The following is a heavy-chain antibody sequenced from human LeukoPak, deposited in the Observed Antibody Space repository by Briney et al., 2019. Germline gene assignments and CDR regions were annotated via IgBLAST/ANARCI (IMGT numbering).Heavy chain of an antibody. CDR1: GFTFSSYS. CDR3: ARGGSGYSYGKIDS. CDR2: ISSSSSYI. Sequence: GGSLRLSCAAPGFTFSSYSMNWVRQAPGKGLEWVSSISSSSSYIYYADSVKGRFTISRDNAKNSLYLQMNSLRDEDTAVYYCARGGSGYSYGKIDSWGQGILVTVSS. J-gene: IGHJ4*02. D-gene: IGHD5-18*01. V-gene: IGHV3-21*01.